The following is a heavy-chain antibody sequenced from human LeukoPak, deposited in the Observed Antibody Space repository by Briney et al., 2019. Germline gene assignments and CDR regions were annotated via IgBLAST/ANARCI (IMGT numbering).Heavy chain of an antibody. Sequence: GESLKISCKGSGYSFTSYWISWVRQMPGKGLEWMGRIDPSDSYTNYSPSFQGHVTISADKSISTAYLQWSSLKASDTAMYYCAHTPKPRDAFDIWGQGTMVTVSS. CDR2: IDPSDSYT. D-gene: IGHD1-14*01. CDR1: GYSFTSYW. CDR3: AHTPKPRDAFDI. V-gene: IGHV5-10-1*01. J-gene: IGHJ3*02.